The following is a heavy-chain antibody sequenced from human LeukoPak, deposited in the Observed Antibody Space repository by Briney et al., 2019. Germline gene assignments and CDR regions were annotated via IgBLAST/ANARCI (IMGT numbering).Heavy chain of an antibody. D-gene: IGHD2-21*02. CDR1: GGSISSYY. CDR3: ARRDIGGFDP. J-gene: IGHJ5*02. CDR2: IYYSANT. Sequence: PSETLSLTCTVSGGSISSYYWNWIRQPPGKGLEWIGYIYYSANTNYNPSLKSRVTMSVDKSKNQFSLKLGSVTAADTAVYYCARRDIGGFDPWGQGTLVTVSS. V-gene: IGHV4-59*08.